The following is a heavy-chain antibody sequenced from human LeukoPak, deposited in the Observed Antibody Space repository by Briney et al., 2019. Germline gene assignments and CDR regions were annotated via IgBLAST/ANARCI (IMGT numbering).Heavy chain of an antibody. Sequence: GGSLRLSCAASGFTFDDYAMHWVRQAPGKGLEWVSSISWNSGSIGYADSVKGRFTISRDNSKSTLSLQMNSLRAEDTAIYYCATYRQVQVPFECWGQGTLVTVSS. V-gene: IGHV3-9*01. CDR3: ATYRQVQVPFEC. CDR2: ISWNSGSI. D-gene: IGHD5-18*01. J-gene: IGHJ4*02. CDR1: GFTFDDYA.